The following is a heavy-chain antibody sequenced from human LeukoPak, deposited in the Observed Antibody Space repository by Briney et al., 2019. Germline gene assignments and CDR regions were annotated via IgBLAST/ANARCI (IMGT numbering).Heavy chain of an antibody. Sequence: ASVKVSCKASGYTFTSYGISWVRQAPGQGLEWMGWISAYNGNTNYAQKLQGRVTMTTDTSTSTAYMELRSLRSDDTAVYYCARRRSNSFYYYYYMDVWGKGTTATISS. J-gene: IGHJ6*03. CDR1: GYTFTSYG. CDR3: ARRRSNSFYYYYYMDV. CDR2: ISAYNGNT. D-gene: IGHD4-23*01. V-gene: IGHV1-18*01.